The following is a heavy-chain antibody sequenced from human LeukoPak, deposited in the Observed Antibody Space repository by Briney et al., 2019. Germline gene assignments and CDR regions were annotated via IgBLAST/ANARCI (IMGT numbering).Heavy chain of an antibody. Sequence: SETLSLTCTVSGGSISSGDYYWSWIRQQPGKGLNWVGYIYYSGSTYYNPSLKIRVTISVDKSKNQFSLKLSSVTAADTAVDYCARENSGGTNWFDPWGQGTLVTVSS. CDR3: ARENSGGTNWFDP. J-gene: IGHJ5*02. V-gene: IGHV4-31*03. D-gene: IGHD2-15*01. CDR1: GGSISSGDYY. CDR2: IYYSGST.